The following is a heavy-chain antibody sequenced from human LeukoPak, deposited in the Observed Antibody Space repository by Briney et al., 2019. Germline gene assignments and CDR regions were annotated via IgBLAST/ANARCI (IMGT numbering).Heavy chain of an antibody. Sequence: GGSLRLSCVASGFPFSSYWMTWVRQAPGKGLEWLANIKQDGSKKSYVDSVKGRFTISRDNAKNSLYLQMNSLRAEDTAIYYCTRVGYIDEGIDYWGQGTLVTVSS. CDR3: TRVGYIDEGIDY. CDR1: GFPFSSYW. V-gene: IGHV3-7*04. D-gene: IGHD5-24*01. J-gene: IGHJ4*02. CDR2: IKQDGSKK.